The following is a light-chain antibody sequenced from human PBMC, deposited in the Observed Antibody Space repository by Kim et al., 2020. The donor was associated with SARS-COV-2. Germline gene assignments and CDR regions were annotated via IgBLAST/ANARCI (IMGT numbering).Light chain of an antibody. Sequence: QSALTQPASVSGSPGQSITISCTGTSSDVGVYNYVSWYQQHPGKAPKLVIYDVSKRPSGVSNRFSGSKSGNTASLTISGLQAEDEADYYCSSYTSSSTYVFGSGTKV. CDR2: DVS. V-gene: IGLV2-14*01. CDR1: SSDVGVYNY. J-gene: IGLJ1*01. CDR3: SSYTSSSTYV.